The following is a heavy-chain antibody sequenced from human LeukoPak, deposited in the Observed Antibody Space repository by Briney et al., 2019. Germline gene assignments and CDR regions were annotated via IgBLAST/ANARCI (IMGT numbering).Heavy chain of an antibody. Sequence: PGGSLRLSSAASGFTFSTYEMNWVRQAPGKGLEWVAFIRYDGSNKYYADSVKGRFTISRDNSKNTLYLQMNSLRAEDTAVYYCAKLRQQGNNWFDPWGQGTLVTVSS. CDR1: GFTFSTYE. CDR2: IRYDGSNK. V-gene: IGHV3-30*02. CDR3: AKLRQQGNNWFDP. J-gene: IGHJ5*02. D-gene: IGHD6-13*01.